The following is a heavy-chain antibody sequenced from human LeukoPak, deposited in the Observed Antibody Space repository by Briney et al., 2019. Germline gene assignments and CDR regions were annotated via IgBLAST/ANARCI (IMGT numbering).Heavy chain of an antibody. D-gene: IGHD4-17*01. Sequence: SGGSLRLSCAASGFTFSSHEMNWVRQAPGKGLEWVSYISSRGTDKYYADSVKGRFIISRDSAKNSLYLQMNSLRAEDTAVYYCAKDFQEGGDYHAFDIWGQGTLVTVSS. CDR2: ISSRGTDK. V-gene: IGHV3-48*03. J-gene: IGHJ3*02. CDR1: GFTFSSHE. CDR3: AKDFQEGGDYHAFDI.